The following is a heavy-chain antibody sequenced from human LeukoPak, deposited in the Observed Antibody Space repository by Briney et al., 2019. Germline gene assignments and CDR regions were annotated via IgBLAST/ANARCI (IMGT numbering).Heavy chain of an antibody. CDR1: GGSISSSSYY. CDR3: ARGSPGLYYDFWSGYYAFDI. J-gene: IGHJ3*02. V-gene: IGHV4-39*07. D-gene: IGHD3-3*01. CDR2: IYYSGST. Sequence: SETLSLTCTVSGGSISSSSYYWGWIRQPPGKGLEWIGSIYYSGSTYYNPSLKSRVTISVDTSKNQFSLKLSSVTAADTAVYYCARGSPGLYYDFWSGYYAFDIWGQGTMVTVSS.